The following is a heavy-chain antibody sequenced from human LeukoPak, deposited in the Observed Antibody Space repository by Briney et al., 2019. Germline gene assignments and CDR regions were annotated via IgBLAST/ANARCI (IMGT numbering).Heavy chain of an antibody. CDR3: AKDRSGSGSYYPDY. D-gene: IGHD3-10*01. CDR1: GFTFSSYA. J-gene: IGHJ4*02. V-gene: IGHV3-23*01. CDR2: IAASGGST. Sequence: PGGSLRLSCAASGFTFSSYAMTWVRQAPGKGLEWVSAIAASGGSTYYADSVKGRFTIPRDNSKNTLHLQMNSLRAEDTAVYYRAKDRSGSGSYYPDYWGQGTLVTVSS.